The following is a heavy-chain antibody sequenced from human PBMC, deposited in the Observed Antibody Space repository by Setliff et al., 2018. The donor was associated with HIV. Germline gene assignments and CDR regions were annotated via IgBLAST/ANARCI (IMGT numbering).Heavy chain of an antibody. CDR3: ARPLNSYQWELQGYGMDV. J-gene: IGHJ6*02. CDR1: GYSFTNHY. Sequence: ASVKVSCKPSGYSFTNHYMHWVRQAPGQGLEWMGVINPTGGSTRNTQKFQGRVAMTRDTSISTAYMELSRLRSDDTAVYYCARPLNSYQWELQGYGMDVWGQGTTVTVSS. CDR2: INPTGGST. V-gene: IGHV1-46*01. D-gene: IGHD1-26*01.